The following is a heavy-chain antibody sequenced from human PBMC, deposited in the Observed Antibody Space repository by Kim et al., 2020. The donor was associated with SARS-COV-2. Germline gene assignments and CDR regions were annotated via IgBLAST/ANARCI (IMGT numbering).Heavy chain of an antibody. Sequence: TYYNPSRKSRVTISVDTSKNQFSLKLSSVTAADTAVYYCARHQSSNLLDYWGQGTLVTVSS. J-gene: IGHJ4*02. V-gene: IGHV4-39*01. D-gene: IGHD4-4*01. CDR2: T. CDR3: ARHQSSNLLDY.